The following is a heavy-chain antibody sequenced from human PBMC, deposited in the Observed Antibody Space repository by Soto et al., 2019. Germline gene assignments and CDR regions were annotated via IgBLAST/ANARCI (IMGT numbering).Heavy chain of an antibody. Sequence: SETLSLTCTASSGSISSYYWSWIRQPAGRGLEWSGYIYYSGSTNYNPSLKSRVTISVDTSKNQFSLKLSSVTAADKAGYHCARLQYYFDYWGQGTLVTVSS. J-gene: IGHJ4*02. CDR1: SGSISSYY. CDR2: IYYSGST. V-gene: IGHV4-59*01. CDR3: ARLQYYFDY.